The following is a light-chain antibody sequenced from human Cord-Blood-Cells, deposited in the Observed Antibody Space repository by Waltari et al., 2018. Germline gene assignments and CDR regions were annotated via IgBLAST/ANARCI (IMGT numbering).Light chain of an antibody. CDR1: PSVLYSSNNKNY. Sequence: DIVLTQSPFSLAVSLGVRAPLNCMSRPSVLYSSNNKNYLAWYQQKPGQPPKLLIYWASTRESGVPDRFSGSGSGTDFTLTISSLQAEDVAVYYCQQYYSTPYTFGQGTKLEIK. CDR3: QQYYSTPYT. CDR2: WAS. J-gene: IGKJ2*01. V-gene: IGKV4-1*01.